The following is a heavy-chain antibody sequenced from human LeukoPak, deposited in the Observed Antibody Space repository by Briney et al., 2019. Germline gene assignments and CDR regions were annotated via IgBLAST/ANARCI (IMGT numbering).Heavy chain of an antibody. Sequence: GASVKVSCKASGYTFISYYMHWVRQAPGQGLEWMGIINPSGGHTSYAQKFQGRVTMTRDTSTSTVYMELSSLRSEDTAMYYCARFFSSGWYHLHYWGQGTLVTVSS. CDR2: INPSGGHT. J-gene: IGHJ4*02. CDR3: ARFFSSGWYHLHY. CDR1: GYTFISYY. D-gene: IGHD6-13*01. V-gene: IGHV1-46*01.